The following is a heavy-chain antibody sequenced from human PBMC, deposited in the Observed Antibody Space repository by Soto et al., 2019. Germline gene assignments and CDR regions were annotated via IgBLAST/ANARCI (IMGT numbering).Heavy chain of an antibody. CDR1: GFTFSSYW. Sequence: GGSLRLSCGASGFTFSSYWMSWVRQAPGKGLEWVANIKQDGSEKYYVDSVKGRFTISRDNAKNSLYLQMNSLRAEDTAVYYCARDRGYQDDYWGQGTLVTVSS. D-gene: IGHD3-16*02. V-gene: IGHV3-7*03. CDR3: ARDRGYQDDY. J-gene: IGHJ4*02. CDR2: IKQDGSEK.